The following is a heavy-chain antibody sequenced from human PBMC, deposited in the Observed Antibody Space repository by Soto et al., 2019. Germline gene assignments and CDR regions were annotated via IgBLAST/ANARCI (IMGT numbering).Heavy chain of an antibody. CDR3: AADYLRHNSLNGYYYSYGMDV. J-gene: IGHJ6*02. CDR1: GITFSTYA. Sequence: PVGSLRLSCAASGITFSTYAMSWVRRAPGKGLEWVSTIGSNGADKQYADFVKGRFTVSRDSSKSTLSLQMNSLRAEDTAVYYCAADYLRHNSLNGYYYSYGMDVWGQGTTVTVCS. V-gene: IGHV3-23*01. D-gene: IGHD4-17*01. CDR2: IGSNGADK.